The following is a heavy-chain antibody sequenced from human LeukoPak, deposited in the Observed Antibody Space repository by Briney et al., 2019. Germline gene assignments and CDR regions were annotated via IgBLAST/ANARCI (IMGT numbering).Heavy chain of an antibody. D-gene: IGHD3-10*01. CDR3: AKDKITMVRGASDY. CDR2: ISYDGSNK. Sequence: PGGSLRLSCAASGFTFSSYGMHWVRQAPGKGLEWVAVISYDGSNKYYADSVKGRFTISRDNSKNTLYLQMNSLRAEDTAVYYCAKDKITMVRGASDYWGQGTLVTVSS. J-gene: IGHJ4*02. V-gene: IGHV3-30*18. CDR1: GFTFSSYG.